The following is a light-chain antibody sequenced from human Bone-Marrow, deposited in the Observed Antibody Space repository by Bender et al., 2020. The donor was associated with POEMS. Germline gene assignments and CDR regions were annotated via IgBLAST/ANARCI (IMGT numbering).Light chain of an antibody. CDR2: EVT. J-gene: IGLJ2*01. CDR3: QAWDSSTAV. CDR1: SSDVGNYNL. V-gene: IGLV2-14*02. Sequence: QSALTQPASVSGSPGQSITISCTGTSSDVGNYNLVSWYQQYPGKAPKFIIYEVTKRPSGIPERYAGSNSGNTATLTISGTQAMDEADYYCQAWDSSTAVFGGGTKLTVL.